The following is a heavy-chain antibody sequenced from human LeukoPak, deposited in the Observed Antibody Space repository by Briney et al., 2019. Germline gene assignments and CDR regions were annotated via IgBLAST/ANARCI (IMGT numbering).Heavy chain of an antibody. Sequence: SVKVSCKSSGYTFSTYYIHWVRQAPGEGLEWVGLIHPGVGSTNYAQKFRGRVTMTTDTATTTVHMELTSLKSEDTAVYYCARDRPHNWFDPWGEGTLVTVS. V-gene: IGHV1-46*01. CDR1: GYTFSTYY. J-gene: IGHJ5*02. CDR2: IHPGVGST. CDR3: ARDRPHNWFDP.